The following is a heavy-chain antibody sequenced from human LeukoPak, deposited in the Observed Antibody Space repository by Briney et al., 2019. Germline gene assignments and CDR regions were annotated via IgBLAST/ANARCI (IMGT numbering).Heavy chain of an antibody. D-gene: IGHD2-15*01. CDR2: ISGSNGNT. V-gene: IGHV1-18*01. CDR3: ARAGAVVDNWFDP. J-gene: IGHJ5*02. Sequence: ASVKVSCKASNYPFTRYGISWVRQAPGQGLEWMGWISGSNGNTNYAQKFQGRVSMTADASTGTAYLELRSLRSDDTAVYYCARAGAVVDNWFDPWGQGTLVTVSS. CDR1: NYPFTRYG.